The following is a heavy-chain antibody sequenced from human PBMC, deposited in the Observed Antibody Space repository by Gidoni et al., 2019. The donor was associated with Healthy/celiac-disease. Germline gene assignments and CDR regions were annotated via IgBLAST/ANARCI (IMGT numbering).Heavy chain of an antibody. V-gene: IGHV3-48*01. CDR1: GFTFSSYS. CDR3: ARDKGFYYYYYMDV. Sequence: EVPPVESGGGLVQPGGSLRLSCAASGFTFSSYSMNWVRQAPGKGLEWVSYISSSSSTIYYADSVKGRFTISRDNAKNSLYLQMNSLRAEDTAVYYCARDKGFYYYYYMDVWGKGTTVTVSS. J-gene: IGHJ6*03. CDR2: ISSSSSTI.